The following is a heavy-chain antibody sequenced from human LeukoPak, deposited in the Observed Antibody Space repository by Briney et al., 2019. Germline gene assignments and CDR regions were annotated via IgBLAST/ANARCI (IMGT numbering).Heavy chain of an antibody. CDR2: ISSSSTTI. V-gene: IGHV3-48*01. CDR3: ARGPRYDFWSGPWDV. D-gene: IGHD3-3*01. Sequence: PPGGSLRLSCAASGFTFSSYSMMWVRQAPGKGLEWVSYISSSSTTIHYADSVKGRFTISRDNAKNSVYLQMNSLRSEDTAVYYCARGPRYDFWSGPWDVWGKGTTVTVSS. CDR1: GFTFSSYS. J-gene: IGHJ6*04.